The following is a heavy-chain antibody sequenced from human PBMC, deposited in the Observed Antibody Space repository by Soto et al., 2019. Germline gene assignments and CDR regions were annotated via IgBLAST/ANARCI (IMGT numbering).Heavy chain of an antibody. CDR3: ARVPSSRAYWFDP. Sequence: PGGSLRLSCAATGFTFSSYSMNWVRQAPGKGLEWVSFISSSSNYIYYADLVKGRFTISRDNAKNSLYLQMNSLRAEDTAVYYCARVPSSRAYWFDPWGQGTLVTAPQ. CDR1: GFTFSSYS. D-gene: IGHD3-10*01. CDR2: ISSSSNYI. V-gene: IGHV3-21*01. J-gene: IGHJ5*02.